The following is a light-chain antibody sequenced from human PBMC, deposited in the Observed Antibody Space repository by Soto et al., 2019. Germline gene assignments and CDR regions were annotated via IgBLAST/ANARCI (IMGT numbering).Light chain of an antibody. CDR2: AAS. Sequence: DIQMTQSPSSLSASVGDRVTITCRASQSISSYLNWYQQKPGKAPKLLIYAASSLQSGVPSRFSGSGSGTDFTLTISSLQPEDFALYYCQQYGSSPITFGQGTRLEI. V-gene: IGKV1-39*01. CDR3: QQYGSSPIT. CDR1: QSISSY. J-gene: IGKJ5*01.